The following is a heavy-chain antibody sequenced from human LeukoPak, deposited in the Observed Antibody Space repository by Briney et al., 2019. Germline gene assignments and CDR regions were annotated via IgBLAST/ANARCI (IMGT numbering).Heavy chain of an antibody. CDR3: ARYWYYYYDSSGYYDY. V-gene: IGHV4-38-2*02. CDR1: GYSISSGYY. D-gene: IGHD3-22*01. Sequence: SETLSLTCTVSGYSISSGYYWGWIRQPPGKGLEWIGSIYHSGSTYYNPSLKSRVTISVDTSKNQFSLKLSSVTAADTAVYYCARYWYYYYDSSGYYDYWGQGTLVTVSS. CDR2: IYHSGST. J-gene: IGHJ4*02.